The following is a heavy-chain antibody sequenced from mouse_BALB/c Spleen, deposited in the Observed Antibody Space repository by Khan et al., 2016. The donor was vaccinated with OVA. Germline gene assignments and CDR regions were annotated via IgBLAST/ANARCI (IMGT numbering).Heavy chain of an antibody. Sequence: DVQLQESGPGLVKPSQSLSLTCTVTGYSITSDYAWNWIRQFPRNKLEWMGSINYSGGTSYLPSLKSRISITRDKSKNTFYLQVNAVTTEDSATYYCARWFTYWGQGTLVTVS. CDR1: GYSITSDYA. J-gene: IGHJ3*01. CDR2: INYSGGT. V-gene: IGHV3-2*02. CDR3: ARWFTY.